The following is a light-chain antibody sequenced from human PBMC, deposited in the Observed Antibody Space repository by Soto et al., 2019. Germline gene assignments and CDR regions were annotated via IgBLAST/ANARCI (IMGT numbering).Light chain of an antibody. V-gene: IGKV3-20*01. Sequence: EIVLTQSPGTLSLSPGESATLSCRASQSVSRNYLAWYQQKPGQAPRLLIYDASSRATGIPDRFSGSGSETDFTLTISRLEAEDFALYHCQQYAKSPLTFGGGTKLEIK. CDR3: QQYAKSPLT. J-gene: IGKJ4*01. CDR1: QSVSRNY. CDR2: DAS.